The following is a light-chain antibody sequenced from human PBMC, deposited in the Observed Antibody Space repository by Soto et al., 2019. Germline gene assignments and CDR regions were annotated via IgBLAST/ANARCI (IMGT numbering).Light chain of an antibody. Sequence: QYALTQPASVSGCPGQSITISCTGTSSDVGGYNYVSWYQQHPGKAPKLLIYEVSNRPSGVSNRFSGSKSGNTASLPISGLQAEDEADYYCSSYTSSRTLVFGGGTKLTVI. CDR2: EVS. J-gene: IGLJ2*01. CDR3: SSYTSSRTLV. V-gene: IGLV2-14*01. CDR1: SSDVGGYNY.